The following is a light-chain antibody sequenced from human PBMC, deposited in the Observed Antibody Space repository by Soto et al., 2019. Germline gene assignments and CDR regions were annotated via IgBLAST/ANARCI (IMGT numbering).Light chain of an antibody. CDR1: NSNIGAGYD. Sequence: QSVLTQPPSVSGAPGQRVTISCTGYNSNIGAGYDVHWYQQLPGTAPKLLIYGNSNRPSGVPDRFSASKSGTSASLAITGLQAEDEADYYCQSYDSSLSGWVFGGGTNLTV. CDR3: QSYDSSLSGWV. V-gene: IGLV1-40*01. J-gene: IGLJ3*02. CDR2: GNS.